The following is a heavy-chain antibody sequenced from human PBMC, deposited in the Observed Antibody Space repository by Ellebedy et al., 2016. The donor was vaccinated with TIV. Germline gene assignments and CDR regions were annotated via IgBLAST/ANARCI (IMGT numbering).Heavy chain of an antibody. V-gene: IGHV3-21*04. CDR3: ARERNYYFDL. J-gene: IGHJ2*01. Sequence: GESLKISCTASGFMFSLYTMHWIRQAPGKGLEWVSCISGSSSDIWYADSVKGRFTISRDDSKNSLYLQMNSLKTEDTAVYYCARERNYYFDLWGRGTLVTVSS. CDR1: GFMFSLYT. CDR2: ISGSSSDI. D-gene: IGHD1-7*01.